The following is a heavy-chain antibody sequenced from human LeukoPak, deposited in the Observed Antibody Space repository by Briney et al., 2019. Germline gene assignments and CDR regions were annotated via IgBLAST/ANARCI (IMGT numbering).Heavy chain of an antibody. CDR1: GWSFSGDY. V-gene: IGHV4-34*01. D-gene: IGHD3-3*01. Sequence: SETLSLTCAVYGWSFSGDYWSWIRQPPGKGLEWIGDINRSGRAVYNTSLKSRVIISVDTSKNQFSLKVNSVTAADTAVYYCARHKIVITMLGVHRWFDPWGQGTLVAVSS. J-gene: IGHJ5*02. CDR2: INRSGRA. CDR3: ARHKIVITMLGVHRWFDP.